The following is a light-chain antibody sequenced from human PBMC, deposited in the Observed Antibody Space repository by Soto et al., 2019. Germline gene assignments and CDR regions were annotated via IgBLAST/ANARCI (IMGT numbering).Light chain of an antibody. CDR1: QTVSRNF. V-gene: IGKV3-20*01. CDR2: GAS. J-gene: IGKJ2*01. Sequence: EIVLTQSPGTLSLSPGERATLSCGASQTVSRNFLAWYQQKPGQAPRLLIYGASNRAAGIPERFSGSGSGTAFTLTITKLEPEDFAVYYCQQFGSSSYTFGQGTKLEIK. CDR3: QQFGSSSYT.